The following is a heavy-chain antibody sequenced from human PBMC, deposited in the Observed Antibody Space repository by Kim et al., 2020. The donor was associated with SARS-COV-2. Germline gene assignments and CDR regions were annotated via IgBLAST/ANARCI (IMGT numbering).Heavy chain of an antibody. CDR1: GGSFSGYY. Sequence: SETLSLTCAVYGGSFSGYYWSWIRQPPGKGLEWIGEINHSGSTNYNPSLKSRVTISVDTSKNQFSLKLSSVTAADTSVYYCARAIRGYLLLPAAYWGQVT. CDR2: INHSGST. V-gene: IGHV4-34*01. D-gene: IGHD2-2*01. J-gene: IGHJ4*02. CDR3: ARAIRGYLLLPAAY.